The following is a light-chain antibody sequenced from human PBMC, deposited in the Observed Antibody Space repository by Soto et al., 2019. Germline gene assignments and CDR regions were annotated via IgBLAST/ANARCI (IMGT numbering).Light chain of an antibody. Sequence: QSALTQPSSVSGSPGQSITISCTGTSSDVGGYNYVSWYQQHPGKAPKLMIYEVSNRPSGVSNRFSGSKSGNTASLTISGLQAEDEADYYCSSYTSNHTQVFGTGTKVTVL. CDR1: SSDVGGYNY. J-gene: IGLJ1*01. CDR2: EVS. V-gene: IGLV2-14*01. CDR3: SSYTSNHTQV.